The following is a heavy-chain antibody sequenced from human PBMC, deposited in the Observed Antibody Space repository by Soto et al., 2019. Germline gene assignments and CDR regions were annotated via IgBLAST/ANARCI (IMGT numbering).Heavy chain of an antibody. Sequence: QVQLQASGPGLVKPSETLSLTCTDTGGSISSYYWSWIRQPPGKGLAWIGYLYYSGSTTYNPSRKSRVTISVDTSKNLFSLKLSAVNAADTAVYYCARHHDSWGQGTRVTVSS. CDR1: GGSISSYY. CDR3: ARHHDS. V-gene: IGHV4-59*08. J-gene: IGHJ5*01. CDR2: LYYSGST.